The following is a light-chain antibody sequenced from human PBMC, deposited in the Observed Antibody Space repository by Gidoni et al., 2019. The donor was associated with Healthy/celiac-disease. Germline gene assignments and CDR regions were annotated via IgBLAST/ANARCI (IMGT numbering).Light chain of an antibody. V-gene: IGKV1-33*01. CDR2: DAS. CDR3: QQYYNLPVT. J-gene: IGKJ2*01. CDR1: QDISNY. Sequence: DIQMTQSPSSLSASVGDRVTITCQTSQDISNYLNSYQQKPGKAPKLLIYDASNLETGVPSRFSGSGSGTDFTFTISSLQPEDIATYYCQQYYNLPVTFGQGTKLEIK.